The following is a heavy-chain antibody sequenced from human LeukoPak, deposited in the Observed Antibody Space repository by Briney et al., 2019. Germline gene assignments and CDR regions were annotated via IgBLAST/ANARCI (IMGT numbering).Heavy chain of an antibody. D-gene: IGHD3-16*02. V-gene: IGHV4-38-2*01. Sequence: PSETLSLTCAVSGYSISSASHWGWIRQPPGKGLEWIGNIYHSGSTYYNPSLKSRVTISVDTSKNQFSLKLSSVTAADTAVYYCASAYYDYVWGSYRYLSPFDYWGQGTLVTVSS. J-gene: IGHJ4*02. CDR3: ASAYYDYVWGSYRYLSPFDY. CDR2: IYHSGST. CDR1: GYSISSASH.